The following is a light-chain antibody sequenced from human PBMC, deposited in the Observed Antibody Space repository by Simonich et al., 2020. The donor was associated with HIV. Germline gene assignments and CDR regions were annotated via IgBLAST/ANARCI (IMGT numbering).Light chain of an antibody. V-gene: IGLV1-47*01. J-gene: IGLJ3*02. Sequence: QSVLTQPPSASGTPGQRVTISCSGSSSNIGSNYVYWYQPLPGTAPKLLIYRDNQRPSGVPDRFSGSKSGTSASLAISGLQSEDESDYYCAAWDDSLNGPVFGGGTKLTVL. CDR2: RDN. CDR1: SSNIGSNY. CDR3: AAWDDSLNGPV.